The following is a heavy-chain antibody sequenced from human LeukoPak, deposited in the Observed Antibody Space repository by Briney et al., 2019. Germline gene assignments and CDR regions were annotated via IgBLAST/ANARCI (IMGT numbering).Heavy chain of an antibody. V-gene: IGHV3-21*01. J-gene: IGHJ4*02. CDR1: GFTFSTYG. CDR3: ARGYDSSGYSNSDFDY. CDR2: ISSSSCI. Sequence: GGSLRLSCAASGFTFSTYGMHWVRQAPGKGLEWVSSISSSSCIYYADSVKGRFTISRDNAKNLLYLQMNSLRAEDTAVYYCARGYDSSGYSNSDFDYWGQGTLVTVSS. D-gene: IGHD3-22*01.